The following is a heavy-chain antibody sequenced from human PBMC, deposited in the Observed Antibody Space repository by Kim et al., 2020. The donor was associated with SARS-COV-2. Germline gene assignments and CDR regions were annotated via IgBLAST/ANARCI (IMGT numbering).Heavy chain of an antibody. CDR3: ARGYFYYYDSSGYYYFDY. V-gene: IGHV1-3*01. D-gene: IGHD3-22*01. CDR2: INAGNGNT. CDR1: GYTFTSYA. J-gene: IGHJ4*02. Sequence: ASVKVSCKASGYTFTSYAMHWVRQAPGQRLEWMGWINAGNGNTKYSQKFQGRVTITRDTSASTAYMELSSLRSEDTAVYYCARGYFYYYDSSGYYYFDYWGQGPLVTVSS.